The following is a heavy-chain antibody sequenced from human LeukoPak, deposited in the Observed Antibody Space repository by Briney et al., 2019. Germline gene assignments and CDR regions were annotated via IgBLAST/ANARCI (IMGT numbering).Heavy chain of an antibody. V-gene: IGHV1-46*01. CDR2: INPSGGST. J-gene: IGHJ5*02. CDR3: ARDRHSGYYDILTGSEQPNWFDP. CDR1: GYTFTSYY. D-gene: IGHD3-9*01. Sequence: ASVKVSCKASGYTFTSYYMHWVRQAPGQGLEWMGIINPSGGSTSYAQKFQGRVTMTRDTSTSTVYMELSSLRSEDTAVYYCARDRHSGYYDILTGSEQPNWFDPWGQGTLVTVSS.